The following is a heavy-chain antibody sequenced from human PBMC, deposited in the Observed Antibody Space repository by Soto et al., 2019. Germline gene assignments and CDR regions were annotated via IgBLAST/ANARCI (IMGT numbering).Heavy chain of an antibody. V-gene: IGHV5-51*01. CDR1: GYSFTSYW. CDR3: AISRHCSGGSCYYYYYGMDV. CDR2: IYPGDSDT. D-gene: IGHD2-15*01. J-gene: IGHJ6*02. Sequence: GESLKISCKGSGYSFTSYWIGWVRQMPGKGLEWMGIIYPGDSDTRYSPSFQGQVTISADKSISTAYLQWSSLKASDTAMYYCAISRHCSGGSCYYYYYGMDVWGQGTTVTVSS.